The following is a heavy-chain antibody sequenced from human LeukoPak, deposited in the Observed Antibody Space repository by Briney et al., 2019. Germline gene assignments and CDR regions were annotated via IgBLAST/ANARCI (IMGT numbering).Heavy chain of an antibody. V-gene: IGHV3-7*01. D-gene: IGHD5-12*01. CDR3: ARDPSRYDLDY. J-gene: IGHJ4*02. CDR1: GYSLSHSY. CDR2: IKQDGGDK. Sequence: GGSLRLSCVSSGYSLSHSYMHWAPHAPGKGLECVAAIKQDGGDKYYVDSVKGRFTISRDTAKNTLFLQMNSLRADDTAVYYCARDPSRYDLDYWGQGTLVTVSS.